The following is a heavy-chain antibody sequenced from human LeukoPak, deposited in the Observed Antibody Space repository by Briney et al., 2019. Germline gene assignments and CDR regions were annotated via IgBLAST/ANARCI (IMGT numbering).Heavy chain of an antibody. CDR2: VKPDGSEK. D-gene: IGHD6-13*01. Sequence: GGSLRLSCAASGFTFSSYWMSWVRQAPGKGLEWVANVKPDGSEKYYVDSVRGRFTISRDNAKNSLYLQMNSLRAEDTAVYYCRYSSRGGFDYWGQGTLVTVSS. CDR1: GFTFSSYW. V-gene: IGHV3-7*01. CDR3: RYSSRGGFDY. J-gene: IGHJ4*02.